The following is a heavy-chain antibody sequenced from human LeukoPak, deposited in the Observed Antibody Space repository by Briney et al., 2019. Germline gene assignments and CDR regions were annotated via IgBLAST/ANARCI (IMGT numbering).Heavy chain of an antibody. D-gene: IGHD3-22*01. CDR2: IKQDGSEK. J-gene: IGHJ4*02. V-gene: IGHV3-7*05. Sequence: GGSLRLSCAASGFTFSSYWMSWVRQAPGKGLEWVANIKQDGSEKYYVDSVKGRFTISRDNAKNSLYLQMNSLRAEDTAVYYCARGFIVSYYDSSGFGYWGQGTLVTVSS. CDR1: GFTFSSYW. CDR3: ARGFIVSYYDSSGFGY.